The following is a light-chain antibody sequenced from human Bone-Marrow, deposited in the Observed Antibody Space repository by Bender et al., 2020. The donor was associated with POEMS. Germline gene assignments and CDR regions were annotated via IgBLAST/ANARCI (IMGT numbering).Light chain of an antibody. V-gene: IGLV2-14*03. Sequence: QSALTQPASVSGSPGQSITISCTGTSSDVGGYSHVSWYQQHPGKAPQLMIYDVSNRPSGVSNRFSGSKSGNTASLTISELQAEDEADYYCSSYTTRSTLVFGGGTKLTVV. CDR3: SSYTTRSTLV. CDR1: SSDVGGYSH. CDR2: DVS. J-gene: IGLJ3*02.